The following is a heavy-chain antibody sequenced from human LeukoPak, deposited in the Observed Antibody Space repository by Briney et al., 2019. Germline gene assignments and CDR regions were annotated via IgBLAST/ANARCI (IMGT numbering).Heavy chain of an antibody. D-gene: IGHD1-26*01. V-gene: IGHV4-4*07. CDR1: GGSISSYY. J-gene: IGHJ6*03. CDR3: ARVCSGSYPVNYYYYYMDV. Sequence: PSETLSLTCTVSGGSISSYYWSWIRQPAGKGLEWIGRIYTSGSTNYNPSLKSRVTMSVDTSKNQFSLKLSSVTAADTAVYYCARVCSGSYPVNYYYYYMDVWGKGTTVTVSS. CDR2: IYTSGST.